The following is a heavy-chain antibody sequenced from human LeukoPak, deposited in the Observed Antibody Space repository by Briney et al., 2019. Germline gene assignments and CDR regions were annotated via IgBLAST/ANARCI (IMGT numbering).Heavy chain of an antibody. D-gene: IGHD2-21*01. J-gene: IGHJ4*02. Sequence: SETLSLTCTVSGGSISSYYWSWIRQPPGKGLEWVGYIYYSGSTNYNPSLKSRVTISVDTAKNQFSLNLSAVTAADTAVYYCARATYCGNYYFDYWGQGTLVTVSS. V-gene: IGHV4-59*01. CDR2: IYYSGST. CDR1: GGSISSYY. CDR3: ARATYCGNYYFDY.